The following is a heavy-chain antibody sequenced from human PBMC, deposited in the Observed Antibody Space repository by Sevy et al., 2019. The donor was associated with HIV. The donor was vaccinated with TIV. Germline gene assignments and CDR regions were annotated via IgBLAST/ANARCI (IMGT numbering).Heavy chain of an antibody. CDR2: IYYSGSS. CDR3: ARDSAVVPRALVY. Sequence: SETLSLTCNVSGDSISSYFWSWFRQPPGKGLEWMGYIYYSGSSEYNPSLRSRVTISIDTSKKNLSMMLRSVTAAETAVYYCARDSAVVPRALVYWGQGTLVTVSS. J-gene: IGHJ4*02. V-gene: IGHV4-59*01. CDR1: GDSISSYF. D-gene: IGHD2-15*01.